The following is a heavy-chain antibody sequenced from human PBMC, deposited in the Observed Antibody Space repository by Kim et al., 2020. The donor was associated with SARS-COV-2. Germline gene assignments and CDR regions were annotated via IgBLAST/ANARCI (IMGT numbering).Heavy chain of an antibody. J-gene: IGHJ4*01. D-gene: IGHD3-3*01. CDR1: GFTFSGYW. V-gene: IGHV3-7*01. CDR3: ARDDYDFWSGPVNFDY. Sequence: GGSLRLFCAASGFTFSGYWMSWVRQAPGKGLEWVANIKQDGSEKYYVDSVKGRFTISRDNAKNSLYLQMNSLRAEDTAVYYCARDDYDFWSGPVNFDYWG. CDR2: IKQDGSEK.